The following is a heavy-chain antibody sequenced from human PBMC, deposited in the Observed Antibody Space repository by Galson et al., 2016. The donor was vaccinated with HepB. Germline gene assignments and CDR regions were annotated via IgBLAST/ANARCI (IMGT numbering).Heavy chain of an antibody. D-gene: IGHD1-26*01. CDR1: GFIFRNYG. Sequence: SLRLSCAASGFIFRNYGMHWVRQAPGKGLEWVAVIWFDGSNKNYADSVKGRFTISRDNSKNTVDLQMNSLTVEDTAVYYCARPDQSGSYSAYWGQGTLVSVSS. J-gene: IGHJ4*02. CDR3: ARPDQSGSYSAY. CDR2: IWFDGSNK. V-gene: IGHV3-33*01.